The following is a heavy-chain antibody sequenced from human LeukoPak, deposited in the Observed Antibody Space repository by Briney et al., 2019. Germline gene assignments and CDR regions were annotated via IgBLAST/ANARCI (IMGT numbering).Heavy chain of an antibody. Sequence: GGSLRLSCVASGFTFSNYAMNWVRQAPGKGLEWVSAVGDSGVNRDYADSVKGRFTISRDNSKNTVYLQMNSLRAEDTAVYYCARRRLCGSSAWNAFDFWGQGTMVTVSS. D-gene: IGHD1-26*01. CDR2: VGDSGVNR. CDR3: ARRRLCGSSAWNAFDF. V-gene: IGHV3-23*01. CDR1: GFTFSNYA. J-gene: IGHJ3*01.